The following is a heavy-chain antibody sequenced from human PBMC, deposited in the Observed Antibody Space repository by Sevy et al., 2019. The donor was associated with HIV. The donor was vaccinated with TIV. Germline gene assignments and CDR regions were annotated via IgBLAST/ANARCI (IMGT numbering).Heavy chain of an antibody. J-gene: IGHJ6*02. V-gene: IGHV3-15*01. CDR3: TTXPIILLLVTDGMDV. CDR1: GFXFTYAW. CDR2: IKSKTDGGTI. Sequence: GGSLRLSCAASGFXFTYAWMNWVRQAPXKXLEWVXXIKSKTDGGTIDYAAPVRGRFTISRDDSKNTLYLQMNSLKTEDTAVYYCTTXPIILLLVTDGMDVWGQGTTVTVSS. D-gene: IGHD2-8*02.